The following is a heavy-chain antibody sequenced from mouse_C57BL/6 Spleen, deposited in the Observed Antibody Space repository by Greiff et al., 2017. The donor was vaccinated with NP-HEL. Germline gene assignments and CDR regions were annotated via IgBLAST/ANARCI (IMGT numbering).Heavy chain of an antibody. D-gene: IGHD2-4*01. CDR2: IYPGSGST. V-gene: IGHV1-55*01. J-gene: IGHJ3*01. CDR1: GYTFTSYW. CDR3: ANLYDYDEGFAY. Sequence: VQLQQSGAELVKPGASVKMSCKASGYTFTSYWITWVKQRPGQGLEWIGDIYPGSGSTNYNEKFKSKATLTVDTSSSTAYMQLSSLTSEDSAVYYCANLYDYDEGFAYWGQGTLVTVSA.